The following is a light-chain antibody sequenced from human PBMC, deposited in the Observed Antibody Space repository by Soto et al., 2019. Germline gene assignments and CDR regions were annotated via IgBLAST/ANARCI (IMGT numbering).Light chain of an antibody. CDR3: QQYINGYT. V-gene: IGKV3-15*01. J-gene: IGKJ2*01. Sequence: EVVMTQSPVTLSVFPGERVTLSCRASQSVSTSLGWYQQKPGQAPRLLIYSASRATGIPARFSGSGSGTEFTLTISSLESEDFAVYYCQQYINGYTFGQGTKLEIK. CDR2: SA. CDR1: QSVSTS.